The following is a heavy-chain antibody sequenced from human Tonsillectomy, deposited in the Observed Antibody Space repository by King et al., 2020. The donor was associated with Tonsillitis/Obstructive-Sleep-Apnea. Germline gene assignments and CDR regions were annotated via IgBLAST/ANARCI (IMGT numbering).Heavy chain of an antibody. J-gene: IGHJ5*02. V-gene: IGHV3-20*04. D-gene: IGHD6-13*01. CDR2: INWSGVTT. CDR1: GFTLDDYG. CDR3: ARGGIASAGILGP. Sequence: VQLVESGGRVVRPGGSLRLSCVASGFTLDDYGMSWVRQSPGKGLEWGSGINWSGVTTDYSDSVKGRFTISRDNAKNSLYLQMNSLRAEDTAFYYCARGGIASAGILGPWGQGTLVTVSS.